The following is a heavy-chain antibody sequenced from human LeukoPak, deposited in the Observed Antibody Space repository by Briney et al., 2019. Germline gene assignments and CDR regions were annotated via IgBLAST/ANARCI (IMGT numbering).Heavy chain of an antibody. V-gene: IGHV1-2*02. J-gene: IGHJ4*02. CDR3: ARDRRCSGGSCYSGVFDY. CDR2: INPNSGGT. D-gene: IGHD2-15*01. Sequence: GASVKVSCKASGYTFTGYYMHWVRQAPGQGLEWIGWINPNSGGTNYAQKLQGRVTMTRDTSISTAYMELSRLRSDDTAVYYCARDRRCSGGSCYSGVFDYWGQGTLVTVSS. CDR1: GYTFTGYY.